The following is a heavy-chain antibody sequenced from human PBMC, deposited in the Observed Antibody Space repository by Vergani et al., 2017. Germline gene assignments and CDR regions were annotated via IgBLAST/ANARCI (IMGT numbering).Heavy chain of an antibody. Sequence: QVQLVQSGAEVKKPGASVKVSCKVSGYTLTELSMPWVRQAPGKGLEWMGGFDPEDGETIYAQKFQGRVTMTEDTSTDTAYMELSSLRSEDTAVYYCATGWGSQQQLPQKFDYWGQGTLVTVSS. V-gene: IGHV1-24*01. D-gene: IGHD6-13*01. CDR2: FDPEDGET. CDR1: GYTLTELS. CDR3: ATGWGSQQQLPQKFDY. J-gene: IGHJ4*02.